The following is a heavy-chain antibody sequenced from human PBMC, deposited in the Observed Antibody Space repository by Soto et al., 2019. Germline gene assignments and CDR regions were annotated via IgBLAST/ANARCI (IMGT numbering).Heavy chain of an antibody. Sequence: ASVKVSCKVSGYTITELSMHWVRQAPGKGLEWMGGFDPEDGETICAQKFQGRVTMTEDTSTDTAYMELSSLRSEDTAVYYCATDFGVRGNYYGMDVWGQGTTVTVSS. CDR2: FDPEDGET. CDR3: ATDFGVRGNYYGMDV. J-gene: IGHJ6*02. D-gene: IGHD3-10*01. CDR1: GYTITELS. V-gene: IGHV1-24*01.